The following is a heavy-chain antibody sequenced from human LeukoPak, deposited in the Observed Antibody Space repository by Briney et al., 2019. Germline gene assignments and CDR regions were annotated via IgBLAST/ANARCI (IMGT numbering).Heavy chain of an antibody. CDR1: GGTFSSYA. V-gene: IGHV1-69*13. J-gene: IGHJ4*02. CDR3: AREGQCPQLFDY. Sequence: ASVKVSCKASGGTFSSYAISWVRQAPGQGLEWMGGIIPIFGTANYAQKFQGRVTITADESTSTAYMELSSLRSEDTAVYYCAREGQCPQLFDYWGQGTLVTVSS. D-gene: IGHD6-19*01. CDR2: IIPIFGTA.